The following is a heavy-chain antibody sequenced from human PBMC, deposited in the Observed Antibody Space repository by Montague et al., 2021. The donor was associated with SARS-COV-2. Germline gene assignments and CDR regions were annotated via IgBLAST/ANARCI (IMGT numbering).Heavy chain of an antibody. D-gene: IGHD3-10*01. J-gene: IGHJ3*01. V-gene: IGHV4-61*01. CDR2: VYYSGTA. Sequence: SETLSLTCTVSGGSVRSGLYYWTWIRQPPGKGLEWIGYVYYSGTAYHNPSLKSRVTISVDTSKDQFSLNLNSVTVADTAIYFCARPASGIGNAFDVWGQGTMVNVSS. CDR1: GGSVRSGLYY. CDR3: ARPASGIGNAFDV.